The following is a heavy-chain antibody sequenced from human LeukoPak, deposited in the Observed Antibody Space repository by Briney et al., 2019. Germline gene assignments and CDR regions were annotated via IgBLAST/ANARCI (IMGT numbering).Heavy chain of an antibody. J-gene: IGHJ6*03. CDR3: ARDGAVAGTNNYYYMDV. CDR2: IYSGGST. D-gene: IGHD6-19*01. V-gene: IGHV3-53*01. Sequence: GGSLRLSCAASGFTVSSNYMSWVRQAPGKGQEWVSLIYSGGSTYYADSVKGRFTISRDNSKNTLYLQMNSLRAEDTAVYYCARDGAVAGTNNYYYMDVWGKGTTVTISS. CDR1: GFTVSSNY.